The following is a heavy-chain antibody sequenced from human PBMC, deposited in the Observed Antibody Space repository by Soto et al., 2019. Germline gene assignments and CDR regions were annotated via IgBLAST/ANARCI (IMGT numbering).Heavy chain of an antibody. Sequence: GGSLRLSCAASGFTVSTKYMSWVRQAPGKGLEWVSVIYSGGSTFYADSVKGRFTISRDNAKNSLYLQMNSLRAEDTAVYYCAKDQDDTPEAFDIWGQGTMVTVSS. V-gene: IGHV3-66*01. CDR1: GFTVSTKY. J-gene: IGHJ3*02. D-gene: IGHD3-9*01. CDR2: IYSGGST. CDR3: AKDQDDTPEAFDI.